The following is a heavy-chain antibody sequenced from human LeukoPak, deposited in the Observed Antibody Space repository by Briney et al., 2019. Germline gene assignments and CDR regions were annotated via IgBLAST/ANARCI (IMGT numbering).Heavy chain of an antibody. V-gene: IGHV3-30-3*01. CDR2: ISFDGSNK. J-gene: IGHJ3*02. Sequence: GSLRLSCAASGFTFSSYAIHWVRQAPGKGLEWVAVISFDGSNKYYADSVKGRFTISRDNSKTTPYLQMSSLRAEDTAVYSCARSPPHDYVDAVDIWGQGAIVTLSS. D-gene: IGHD4-17*01. CDR1: GFTFSSYA. CDR3: ARSPPHDYVDAVDI.